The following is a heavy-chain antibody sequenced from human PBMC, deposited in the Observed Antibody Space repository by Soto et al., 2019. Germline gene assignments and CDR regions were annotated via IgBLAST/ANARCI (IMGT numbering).Heavy chain of an antibody. D-gene: IGHD2-2*03. CDR1: GYTFTSYD. Sequence: QVQLVQPGAEVKRPGASVKVSCKASGYTFTSYDFNWVRQAPGQGLEWMGWVNPNSGNTDYAQKFQGRVTMTRNTSIRTAYMALSSLRSEDTAVYYCARASYLDPAFDIWGQGTMVTVSS. V-gene: IGHV1-8*01. J-gene: IGHJ3*02. CDR3: ARASYLDPAFDI. CDR2: VNPNSGNT.